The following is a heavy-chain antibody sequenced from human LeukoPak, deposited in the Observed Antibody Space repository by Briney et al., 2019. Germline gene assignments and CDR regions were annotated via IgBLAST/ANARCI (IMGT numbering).Heavy chain of an antibody. CDR3: ARVTGYMIEDYFDY. Sequence: PSETLSLTCTVSSGSISTSNYYWGWVRQPPGKALEWIGNIFYSGSTCYSPSLKSRVTISLDTSKNQFSLKLRSVTAADTAVYYCARVTGYMIEDYFDYWGQGILVTVSS. CDR1: SGSISTSNYY. J-gene: IGHJ4*02. D-gene: IGHD3-9*01. V-gene: IGHV4-39*07. CDR2: IFYSGST.